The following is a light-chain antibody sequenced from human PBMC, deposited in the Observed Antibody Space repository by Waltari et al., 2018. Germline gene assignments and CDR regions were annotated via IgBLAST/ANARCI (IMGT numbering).Light chain of an antibody. Sequence: IVLTQSPGTPSLSPGARATLSCRASQSGSSSYLAWYQQKPDQAPRLLIYGASSRATGIPDRFSGSGSGTDFTLTISRLEPEDLAVYYCQQYGSSPPSLTFGGGTKVAIK. CDR3: QQYGSSPPSLT. CDR2: GAS. V-gene: IGKV3-20*01. J-gene: IGKJ4*01. CDR1: QSGSSSY.